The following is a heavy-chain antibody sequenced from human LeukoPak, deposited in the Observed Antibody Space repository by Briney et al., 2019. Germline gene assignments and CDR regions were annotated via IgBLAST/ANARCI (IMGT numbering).Heavy chain of an antibody. Sequence: SVTISCKASGYTFTSYYMHWVRQAPGQGLEWMGIINPSGGSTSYAQKFQGRVTMTRDTSTSTVYMELSSLRSEDTAVYYCARDFLGIAAAGSWFDPWGQGTLVTVSS. J-gene: IGHJ5*02. CDR1: GYTFTSYY. CDR3: ARDFLGIAAAGSWFDP. V-gene: IGHV1-46*01. CDR2: INPSGGST. D-gene: IGHD6-13*01.